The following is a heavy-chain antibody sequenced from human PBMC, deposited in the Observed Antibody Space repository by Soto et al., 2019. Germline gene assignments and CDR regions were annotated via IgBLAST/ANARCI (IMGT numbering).Heavy chain of an antibody. Sequence: QVTLKESGPVLVKPTETLTLTCTVSGFSLSNARMGVSWIRQPPGKALEWLAHIFSNDEKSYSTSLKSRLTISKDTSKSQVVLTMTDMDPVDTATYYCARMLRYYYDSSGYYYAPNFHYWGQGTLVTVSS. CDR2: IFSNDEK. CDR3: ARMLRYYYDSSGYYYAPNFHY. D-gene: IGHD3-22*01. CDR1: GFSLSNARMG. J-gene: IGHJ4*02. V-gene: IGHV2-26*01.